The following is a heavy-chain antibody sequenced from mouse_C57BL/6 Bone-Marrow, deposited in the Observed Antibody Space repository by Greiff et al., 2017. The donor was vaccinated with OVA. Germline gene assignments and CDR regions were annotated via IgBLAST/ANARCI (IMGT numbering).Heavy chain of an antibody. Sequence: VQLQQPGAELVMPGASVKLSCKASGYTFTSYWMHWVKQRPGQGLEWIGEIDPSDSYTNYNQKFKGKSTLTVDKSSSTAYMQLSSLTSEDSAVYYCARGGVVAPSYWYFDVWGTGTTVTVSS. CDR3: ARGGVVAPSYWYFDV. D-gene: IGHD1-1*01. CDR2: IDPSDSYT. J-gene: IGHJ1*03. CDR1: GYTFTSYW. V-gene: IGHV1-69*01.